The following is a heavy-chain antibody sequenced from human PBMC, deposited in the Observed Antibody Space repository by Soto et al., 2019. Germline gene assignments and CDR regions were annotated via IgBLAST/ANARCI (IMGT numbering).Heavy chain of an antibody. Sequence: LRLSCAASGFRFDDYGMSWVRQVPGKGLEWVSGINWNGDSTGYADSVKGRFTISRDKAKNSLYLQMNSLRDEDTALYYCAKSRNSRLYFYDYRGQGTLVTVSS. D-gene: IGHD3-10*01. J-gene: IGHJ4*02. CDR1: GFRFDDYG. CDR3: AKSRNSRLYFYDY. V-gene: IGHV3-20*04. CDR2: INWNGDST.